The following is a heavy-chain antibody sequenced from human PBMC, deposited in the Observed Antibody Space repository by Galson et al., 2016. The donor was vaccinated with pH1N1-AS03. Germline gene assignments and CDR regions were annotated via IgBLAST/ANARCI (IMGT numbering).Heavy chain of an antibody. CDR2: INPNSGGT. V-gene: IGHV1-2*02. J-gene: IGHJ5*02. CDR3: ARNRPIAVSGTDGFDP. CDR1: RYTLTEYY. D-gene: IGHD6-19*01. Sequence: SVKVSCKASRYTLTEYYLHWARQAPGQGPEWMGWINPNSGGTKYAQKFQGRVTMTRDTSISTAYMEMSNLKSDDTAVYYCARNRPIAVSGTDGFDPWGQGTLVAVSS.